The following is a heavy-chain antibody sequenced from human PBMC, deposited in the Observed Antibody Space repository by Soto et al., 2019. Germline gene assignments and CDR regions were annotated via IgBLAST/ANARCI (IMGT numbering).Heavy chain of an antibody. CDR3: ARDHAPNWLSERDAFDI. V-gene: IGHV3-21*01. Sequence: GGSLRLSCAASGFTFSSYSMNWVRQAPGKGLEWVSSISSSSSYIYYADSVKGRFTISRDNAKNSLYLQMNSLRAEDTAVYYCARDHAPNWLSERDAFDIWGQGTMVTVSS. D-gene: IGHD3-9*01. J-gene: IGHJ3*02. CDR1: GFTFSSYS. CDR2: ISSSSSYI.